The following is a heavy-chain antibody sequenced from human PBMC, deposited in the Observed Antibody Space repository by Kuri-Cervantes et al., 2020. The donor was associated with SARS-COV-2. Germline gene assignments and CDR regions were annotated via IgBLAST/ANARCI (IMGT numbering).Heavy chain of an antibody. CDR3: ARGDANYYYKDV. CDR1: GFTFSNYV. CDR2: IWYDGENE. J-gene: IGHJ6*03. Sequence: GESLKISCVASGFTFSNYVIHLVRQAPGKGLEWVAVIWYDGENEYYAGSVKGRFTISRDNSKNTVSLHMNSLRAEDTAMYYCARGDANYYYKDVWGKGTTVTVSS. D-gene: IGHD3-16*01. V-gene: IGHV3-33*08.